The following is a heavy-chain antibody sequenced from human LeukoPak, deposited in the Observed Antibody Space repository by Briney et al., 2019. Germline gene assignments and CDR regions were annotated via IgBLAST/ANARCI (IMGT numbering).Heavy chain of an antibody. Sequence: PGRSLRLSCAASGFTFDDYAMHWVRQAPGKGLEWVSGISWNSGSIGYADSVKGRFIISRDSSKNTLYLQMNSLRAEDTAVYYCARDYSSGRGGYYGMDVWGQGTTVTVSS. V-gene: IGHV3-9*01. D-gene: IGHD6-19*01. J-gene: IGHJ6*02. CDR2: ISWNSGSI. CDR1: GFTFDDYA. CDR3: ARDYSSGRGGYYGMDV.